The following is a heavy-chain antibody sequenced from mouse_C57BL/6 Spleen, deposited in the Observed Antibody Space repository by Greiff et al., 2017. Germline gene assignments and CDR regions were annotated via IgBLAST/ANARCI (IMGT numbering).Heavy chain of an antibody. D-gene: IGHD3-3*01. V-gene: IGHV5-16*01. CDR3: ARDQRARYFDV. CDR1: GFTFSDYY. CDR2: INYDGSST. Sequence: EVKLVESEGGLVQPGSSMKLSCTASGFTFSDYYMAWVRQVPEKGLEWVANINYDGSSTYYLDSLKSRFIISRDNAKNILYLQMSSLKSEDTATYYCARDQRARYFDVWGTGTTVTVSS. J-gene: IGHJ1*03.